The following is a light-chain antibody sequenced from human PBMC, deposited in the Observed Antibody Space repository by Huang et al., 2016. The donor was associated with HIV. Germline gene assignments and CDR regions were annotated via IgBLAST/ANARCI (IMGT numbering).Light chain of an antibody. CDR2: DAS. J-gene: IGKJ2*01. V-gene: IGKV3-11*01. CDR1: QSVSSY. CDR3: QYRDTWPPVYT. Sequence: EIVLTQSPATLSLSPGERATLSCRASQSVSSYLAWFQQKPGQAPRLLIYDASNRATGIPAMFSGRGSGTDFTLTISSLEPEDFAVYYCQYRDTWPPVYTFGQGTKLEIK.